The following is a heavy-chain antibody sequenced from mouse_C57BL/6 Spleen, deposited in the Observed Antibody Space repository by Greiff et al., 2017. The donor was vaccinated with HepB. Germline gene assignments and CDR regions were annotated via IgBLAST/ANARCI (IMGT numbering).Heavy chain of an antibody. D-gene: IGHD6-1*01. CDR3: TRQGLAYYYAMDY. J-gene: IGHJ4*01. Sequence: EVMLVESGGGLVQPGGSMKLSCAASGFTFSDAWMDWVRQSPEKGLEWVAEIRNKANNHATYYAESVKGRFTNSRDDSKSSVYLQMNSLRAEDTGIYYYTRQGLAYYYAMDYWGQGTSVTVSS. CDR1: GFTFSDAW. V-gene: IGHV6-6*01. CDR2: IRNKANNHAT.